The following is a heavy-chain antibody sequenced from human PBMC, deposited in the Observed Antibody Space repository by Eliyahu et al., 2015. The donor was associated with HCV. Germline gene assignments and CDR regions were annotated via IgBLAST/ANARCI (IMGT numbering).Heavy chain of an antibody. Sequence: QLQLQESGPGLVKPSETLSLTCTVSGGSISSSSYYWGWIRQPPGKGLEWIGSIYYSGSTYYNPSLKSRVTISVDTSKNQFSLKLSSVTAADTAVYYCARHQLRYSSSSPVDYWGQGTLVTVSS. CDR2: IYYSGST. V-gene: IGHV4-39*01. CDR3: ARHQLRYSSSSPVDY. CDR1: GGSISSSSYY. D-gene: IGHD6-6*01. J-gene: IGHJ4*02.